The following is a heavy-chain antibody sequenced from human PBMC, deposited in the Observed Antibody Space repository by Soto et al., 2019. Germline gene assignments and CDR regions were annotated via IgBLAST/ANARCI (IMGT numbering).Heavy chain of an antibody. CDR2: IYYSGST. J-gene: IGHJ6*03. Sequence: QLQLQESGPGLVKPSETLSLTCTVSGGSISSSSYYWGWIRQPPGKGLEWIGSIYYSGSTYYNPSLKSRVTISVDTSKNQFSLKLSSVTAADTAVYYCARGRDIVVVPAAWNYYYYMDVWGKGTTVTVSS. CDR1: GGSISSSSYY. CDR3: ARGRDIVVVPAAWNYYYYMDV. D-gene: IGHD2-2*01. V-gene: IGHV4-39*01.